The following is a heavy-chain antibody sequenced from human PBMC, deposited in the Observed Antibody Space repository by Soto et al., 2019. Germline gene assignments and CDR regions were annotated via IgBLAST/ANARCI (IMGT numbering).Heavy chain of an antibody. CDR3: ARGPPNWGIDS. J-gene: IGHJ4*02. CDR1: GGTFSSYA. D-gene: IGHD7-27*01. Sequence: GASVKVSCKASGGTFSSYAISWVRQAPGQGLEWMGGIIPIFGTANYAQKFQGRVTITADESTSTAYMELSSLTSEDTAVYYCARGPPNWGIDSWGQGTLVTVSS. CDR2: IIPIFGTA. V-gene: IGHV1-69*13.